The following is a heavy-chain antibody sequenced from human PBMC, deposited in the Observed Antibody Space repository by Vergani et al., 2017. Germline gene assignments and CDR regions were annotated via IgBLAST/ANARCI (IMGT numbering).Heavy chain of an antibody. J-gene: IGHJ6*02. Sequence: EVQLVESGGGVVRPGGSLRLSCAASGFTFDDYGMSWVRQAPGKGLEWVSGINWNGGGTGYADSVKGRFTISRDKAKNSLYLQMNSLRAEDTALYYCGMYCSSPTCGTHPRVQNYGMDVWGQGTTVTVS. V-gene: IGHV3-20*04. CDR2: INWNGGGT. CDR3: GMYCSSPTCGTHPRVQNYGMDV. CDR1: GFTFDDYG. D-gene: IGHD2-2*01.